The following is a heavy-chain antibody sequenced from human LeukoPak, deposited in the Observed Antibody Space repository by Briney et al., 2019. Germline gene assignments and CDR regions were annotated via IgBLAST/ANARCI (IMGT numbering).Heavy chain of an antibody. V-gene: IGHV4-59*01. Sequence: SETLSLTCTVSGGSICNYYWSWIRQPPGKGLEWIGYIYNSGSTNYNPSLKSRVTISVDTSKNQFSLKLNSVTAADTAVYYCARAGQQLVPGDFDYWGQGTLVTVSS. CDR3: ARAGQQLVPGDFDY. CDR2: IYNSGST. CDR1: GGSICNYY. J-gene: IGHJ4*02. D-gene: IGHD6-6*01.